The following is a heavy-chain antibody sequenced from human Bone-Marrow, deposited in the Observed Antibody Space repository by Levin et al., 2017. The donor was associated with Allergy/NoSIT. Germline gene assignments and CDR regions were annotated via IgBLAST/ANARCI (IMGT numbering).Heavy chain of an antibody. CDR1: GYTFTRYW. J-gene: IGHJ4*02. Sequence: PGGSLRLSCKASGYTFTRYWIGWVRQMPGKGLEWMGVIFPDDSDTRYGPSFEGQVTISADKSINTAYLQWDSLKASASAIYYCARPPSPHNSARSAYHYGPFVDYWGLGTLVTVSS. CDR2: IFPDDSDT. V-gene: IGHV5-51*01. D-gene: IGHD3-22*01. CDR3: ARPPSPHNSARSAYHYGPFVDY.